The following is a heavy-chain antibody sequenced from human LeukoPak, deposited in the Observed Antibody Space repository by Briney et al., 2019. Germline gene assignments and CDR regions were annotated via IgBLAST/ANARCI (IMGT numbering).Heavy chain of an antibody. D-gene: IGHD6-19*01. V-gene: IGHV1-18*01. J-gene: IGHJ4*02. Sequence: ASVKVSCKASGYTFRSYAVSWLRQAPGQGLEWMGWISPFNANTNYAQKFQGRLTMTTDTSTSTAYMELGSLRSDDTAVYYCAREKGIAVTAPIDYWGQGTLVTVPS. CDR3: AREKGIAVTAPIDY. CDR2: ISPFNANT. CDR1: GYTFRSYA.